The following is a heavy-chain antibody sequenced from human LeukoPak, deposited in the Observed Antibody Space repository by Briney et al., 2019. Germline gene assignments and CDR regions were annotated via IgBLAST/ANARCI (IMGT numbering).Heavy chain of an antibody. D-gene: IGHD6-13*01. CDR3: ARGLAAANTDFDY. CDR2: ISTAGDT. Sequence: GGSLRLSCAASGFTFSSYDMHWVRQATGKGLEWVSAISTAGDTYYPGSVKGRFTISRENAKNSLYLQMNSLRAGDTAVYYCARGLAAANTDFDYWGQGTLVTVSS. V-gene: IGHV3-13*04. J-gene: IGHJ4*02. CDR1: GFTFSSYD.